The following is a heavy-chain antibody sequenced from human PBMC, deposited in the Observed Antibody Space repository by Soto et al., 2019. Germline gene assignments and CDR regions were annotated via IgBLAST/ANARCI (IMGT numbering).Heavy chain of an antibody. D-gene: IGHD3-22*01. CDR3: ARSHYDSSGEFDY. J-gene: IGHJ4*02. Sequence: PGQGLEWMGGIIPIFGTANYAQKFQGRVTITADESTSTAYMELSSLRSEDTAVYYCARSHYDSSGEFDYWXXGTL. CDR2: IIPIFGTA. V-gene: IGHV1-69*01.